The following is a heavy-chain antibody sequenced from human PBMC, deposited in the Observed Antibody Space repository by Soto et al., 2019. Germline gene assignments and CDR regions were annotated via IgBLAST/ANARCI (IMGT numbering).Heavy chain of an antibody. CDR3: ARDSSSTIGGGLDG. J-gene: IGHJ6*02. CDR1: GRTLSRFY. Sequence: PLETLSPRSRVSGRTLSRFYWNQIPQPAGKGLEWIGRIYTSGSTNYNPSLKSRVTMSVDTYKNQFSLKLSSVTAADTAVYYCARDSSSTIGGGLDGWVQGTKV. V-gene: IGHV4-4*07. D-gene: IGHD6-6*01. CDR2: IYTSGST.